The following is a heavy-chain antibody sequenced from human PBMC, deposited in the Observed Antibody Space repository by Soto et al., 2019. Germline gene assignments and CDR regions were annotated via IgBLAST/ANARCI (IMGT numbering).Heavy chain of an antibody. CDR1: GFTFSSYW. J-gene: IGHJ4*02. V-gene: IGHV3-7*01. CDR3: ARDPGYSSFDY. D-gene: IGHD5-12*01. CDR2: INQDGNAK. Sequence: PGGSLRLSCASSGFTFSSYWVSLVRQAPAKGLELVANINQDGNAKSYVDSVKGRFTISRDNTKNSLYLQMNSLRAEDTAVYYCARDPGYSSFDYWGQGTLVTVSS.